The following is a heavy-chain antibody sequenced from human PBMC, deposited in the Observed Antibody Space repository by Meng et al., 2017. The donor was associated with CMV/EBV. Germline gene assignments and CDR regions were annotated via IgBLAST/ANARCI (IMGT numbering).Heavy chain of an antibody. J-gene: IGHJ6*02. CDR3: AAEYYDSSGYYYGYYYYYGMGV. CDR2: IVVGSGNT. V-gene: IGHV1-58*01. D-gene: IGHD3-22*01. CDR1: GFTFTSSA. Sequence: SVKVSCKASGFTFTSSAVQWVRQARGQRLEWIGWIVVGSGNTNYAQKFQERVTITRDMSTSTAYMELSSLRSEDTAVYYCAAEYYDSSGYYYGYYYYYGMGVWGQGTTVTVSS.